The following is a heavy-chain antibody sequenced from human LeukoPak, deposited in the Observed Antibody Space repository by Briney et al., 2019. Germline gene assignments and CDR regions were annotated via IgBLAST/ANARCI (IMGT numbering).Heavy chain of an antibody. CDR2: ISYDGNNK. D-gene: IGHD2-2*01. CDR1: GFTFSGYA. J-gene: IGHJ6*02. V-gene: IGHV3-30-3*01. Sequence: PGGSLRLSCAASGFTFSGYAMHWVRQAPGKGLEWVAVISYDGNNKYYADSVKGRFTISRDNSKNTLYLQMNSLRAEDTAVYYCARGHHSVVVPAAINYYYYGMDVWGQGTTVTVSS. CDR3: ARGHHSVVVPAAINYYYYGMDV.